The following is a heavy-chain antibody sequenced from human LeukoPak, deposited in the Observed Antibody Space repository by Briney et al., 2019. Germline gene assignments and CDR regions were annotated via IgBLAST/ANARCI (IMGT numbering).Heavy chain of an antibody. V-gene: IGHV3-7*01. J-gene: IGHJ4*02. D-gene: IGHD2-8*01. CDR3: ARLKDDVTKLDY. CDR1: GFTFGRYW. Sequence: HGGSLRLSCAGSGFTFGRYWMSWVRQAPGKGLEWVASINQGGSRLHYLDSVTGRFIISRDDAQNSLFLQMTRLRVDDTAVYYCARLKDDVTKLDYWGQGTLVSVSS. CDR2: INQGGSRL.